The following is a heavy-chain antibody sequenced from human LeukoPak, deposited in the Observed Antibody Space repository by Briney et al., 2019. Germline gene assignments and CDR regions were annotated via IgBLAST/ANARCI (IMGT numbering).Heavy chain of an antibody. D-gene: IGHD3-22*01. CDR3: ARQIAYYYDSSGYYTTDY. CDR1: GFTFSSYG. J-gene: IGHJ4*02. V-gene: IGHV3-33*01. CDR2: IYYDGSDK. Sequence: GGSLRLSCAASGFTFSSYGMHWVRQAPGKGLEWVAIIYYDGSDKYYADSVKGRFTISRDNSKDTLYLQMNSLRAEDTAVYYCARQIAYYYDSSGYYTTDYWGQGTLFTVSS.